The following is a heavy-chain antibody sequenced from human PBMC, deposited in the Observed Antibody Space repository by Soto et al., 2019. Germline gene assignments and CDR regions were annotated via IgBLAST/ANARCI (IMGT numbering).Heavy chain of an antibody. D-gene: IGHD2-2*01. J-gene: IGHJ6*03. CDR3: ARSSSFHPVVPAAPPGYYYYMDV. Sequence: ASVKVSCKASGYTFTSYGSSWVRQAPGQGLEWMGWISAYNGNTNYAQKLQGRVTMTTDTSTSTAYMELRSLRSDDTAVYYCARSSSFHPVVPAAPPGYYYYMDVWGKGTTVTVSS. V-gene: IGHV1-18*01. CDR1: GYTFTSYG. CDR2: ISAYNGNT.